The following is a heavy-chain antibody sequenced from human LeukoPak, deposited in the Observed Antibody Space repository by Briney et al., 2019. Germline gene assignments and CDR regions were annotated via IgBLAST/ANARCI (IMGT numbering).Heavy chain of an antibody. CDR2: INSDGRTT. CDR3: AKERPGYHAVDY. Sequence: GGSLRLSCAASGFTFSSYWMHWVRQAPGKGLVWVSRINSDGRTTHYADSVQGRFTISRDNAKNTLYLQMNSLRAEDTAVYYCAKERPGYHAVDYWGQGTLVTVSS. D-gene: IGHD5-18*01. J-gene: IGHJ4*02. V-gene: IGHV3-74*01. CDR1: GFTFSSYW.